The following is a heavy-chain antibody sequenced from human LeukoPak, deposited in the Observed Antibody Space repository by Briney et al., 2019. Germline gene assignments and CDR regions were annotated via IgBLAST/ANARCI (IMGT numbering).Heavy chain of an antibody. Sequence: PSETLSLTCTVSGGSVSSYYWSWMRQPAGKGLEWLGRINTSGNTKYNPSLKSRVTMSLDMSKNQVSLRLSSVTAADTAVYYCARATESPTHWFDPWGQGTLVTVSS. CDR2: INTSGNT. CDR3: ARATESPTHWFDP. J-gene: IGHJ5*02. CDR1: GGSVSSYY. D-gene: IGHD2-15*01. V-gene: IGHV4-4*07.